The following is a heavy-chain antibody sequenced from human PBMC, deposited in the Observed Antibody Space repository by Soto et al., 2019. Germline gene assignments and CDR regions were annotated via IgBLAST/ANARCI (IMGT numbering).Heavy chain of an antibody. V-gene: IGHV5-51*01. D-gene: IGHD6-6*01. J-gene: IGHJ5*02. CDR2: IYPGDSDT. CDR1: GYTFTSYW. CDR3: ARQGSSSSISWFDP. Sequence: GESLKISCQASGYTFTSYWIGWVRQTPGKGLEWVGIIYPGDSDTRYSPSFQGQVTISADKSISTAYLQWSSLKASDTAIYYCARQGSSSSISWFDPWGQGTLVTVSS.